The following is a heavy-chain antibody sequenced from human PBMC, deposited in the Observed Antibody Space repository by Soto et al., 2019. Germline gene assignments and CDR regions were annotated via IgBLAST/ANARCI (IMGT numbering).Heavy chain of an antibody. V-gene: IGHV4-39*01. CDR2: IYYSGST. CDR1: GGSISSSSYY. Sequence: PSETLSLTCTVSGGSISSSSYYWGWIRQPPGKGLEWIGSIYYSGSTYYNPSLKSRVTISVDTSKNQFYLKLSSVTAADTAVYYCAILGGRAYYYGSGSYLYGMDVWGQGTTVTVSS. J-gene: IGHJ6*02. D-gene: IGHD3-10*01. CDR3: AILGGRAYYYGSGSYLYGMDV.